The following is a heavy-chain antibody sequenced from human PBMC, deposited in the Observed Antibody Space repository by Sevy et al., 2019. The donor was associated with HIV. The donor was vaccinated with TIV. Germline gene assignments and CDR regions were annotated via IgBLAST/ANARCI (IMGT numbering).Heavy chain of an antibody. Sequence: ASVKVSCKASGYTLNNYGISWVRQAPGQGLEWIGWITAYKDNTNYAQNFQGRVTMTTHTSTSTAYMELRSLRSDDTAVYYCTRVDPYYEFGDVWGQGTTVTVSS. J-gene: IGHJ6*02. CDR2: ITAYKDNT. D-gene: IGHD3-3*01. V-gene: IGHV1-18*01. CDR3: TRVDPYYEFGDV. CDR1: GYTLNNYG.